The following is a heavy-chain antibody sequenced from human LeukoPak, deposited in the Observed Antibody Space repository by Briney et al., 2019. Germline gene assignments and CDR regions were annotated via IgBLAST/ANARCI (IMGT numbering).Heavy chain of an antibody. J-gene: IGHJ4*02. CDR2: VSAGGTNT. CDR3: ARINCSGGTCYDYFDD. D-gene: IGHD2-15*01. Sequence: PGGSLRLSCVGSPVTFGTSAMSWVRQAPGKGLEWGSAVSAGGTNTYYPDSVEGRFTISRDNSKATLYLHMDSLRVEDTAQYFCARINCSGGTCYDYFDDWGQGTLVTVSS. CDR1: PVTFGTSA. V-gene: IGHV3-23*01.